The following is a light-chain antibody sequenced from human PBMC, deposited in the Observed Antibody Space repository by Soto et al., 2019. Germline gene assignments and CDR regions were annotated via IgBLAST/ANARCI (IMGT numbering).Light chain of an antibody. V-gene: IGKV3-20*01. Sequence: EIVLTQSPGTLSLSPGETATLSCRASQSVSLNYLAWYQQKPGQAPRLLIYGTSSRSTGIPDRFSGSGSATVFTLIITRLEPEDFAVYYCQQYGNSPNSFGQGTKLEIK. J-gene: IGKJ2*01. CDR1: QSVSLNY. CDR3: QQYGNSPNS. CDR2: GTS.